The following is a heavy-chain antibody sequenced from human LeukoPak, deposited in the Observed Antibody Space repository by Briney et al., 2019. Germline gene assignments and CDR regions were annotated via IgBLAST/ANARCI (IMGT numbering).Heavy chain of an antibody. CDR2: IYHSGST. V-gene: IGHV4-4*02. Sequence: SETLSLTCAVSGGSISSSNWWSWVRQPPGKGLEWIGEIYHSGSTNYNPSLKSRVTISVDKSKNQFSLKLSSVTAADTAVYYCARDSRSSWYVYYFDYWGQGTLVTVSS. J-gene: IGHJ4*02. D-gene: IGHD6-13*01. CDR3: ARDSRSSWYVYYFDY. CDR1: GGSISSSNW.